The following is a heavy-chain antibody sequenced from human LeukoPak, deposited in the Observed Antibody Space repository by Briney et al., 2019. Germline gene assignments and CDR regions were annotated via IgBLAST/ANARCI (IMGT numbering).Heavy chain of an antibody. D-gene: IGHD4-17*01. J-gene: IGHJ4*02. CDR3: ARIREAWDYGNYFDY. Sequence: PSETLSLTCAVYGGSFSGYYWSWIRQPPGKGLEWIGEINHSGSTNYIPSLKSRVTISVDTSKNQFSLKLSSVTAADTAVYYCARIREAWDYGNYFDYRGQGTLVTVSS. V-gene: IGHV4-34*01. CDR1: GGSFSGYY. CDR2: INHSGST.